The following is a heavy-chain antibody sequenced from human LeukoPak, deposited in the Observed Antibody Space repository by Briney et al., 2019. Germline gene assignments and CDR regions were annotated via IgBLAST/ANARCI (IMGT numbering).Heavy chain of an antibody. Sequence: SETLSLTCTVSGGSISSSSYYWSWIRQPPGKGLEWIGYIYYSGSTNYNPSLKSRVTISVDTSKNQFSLKLSSVTAADTAVYYCARAGSGSSGSWFDPWGQGTLVTVSS. CDR2: IYYSGST. V-gene: IGHV4-61*01. J-gene: IGHJ5*02. D-gene: IGHD1-26*01. CDR1: GGSISSSSYY. CDR3: ARAGSGSSGSWFDP.